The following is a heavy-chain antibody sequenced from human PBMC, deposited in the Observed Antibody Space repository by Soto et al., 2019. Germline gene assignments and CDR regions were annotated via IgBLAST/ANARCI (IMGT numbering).Heavy chain of an antibody. J-gene: IGHJ3*02. CDR3: ARAQPHSNSWKDAFDI. V-gene: IGHV1-46*01. D-gene: IGHD6-13*01. Sequence: ASVKVSCKASGYTFTSYYIHWVRQAPGQGLEWMGIINPSGGSTTYAQKFQGRVTMTRDTSTSTVYMELSSLRSEDTAIYYCARAQPHSNSWKDAFDIWGQGKMVTVSS. CDR2: INPSGGST. CDR1: GYTFTSYY.